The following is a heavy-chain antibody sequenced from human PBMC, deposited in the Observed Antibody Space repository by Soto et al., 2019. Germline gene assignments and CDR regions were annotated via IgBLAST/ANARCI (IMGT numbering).Heavy chain of an antibody. D-gene: IGHD6-13*01. Sequence: PGGSLRLSCAASGFTFSSYAMHWVRQPPGKGLEWVAVISSDGSNKYYADSVKGRFTVSRDNSKNTLYLQMNSLRAEDTAVYYCASGIAAAEGLVDYWGQGTLVTVSS. V-gene: IGHV3-30-3*01. CDR3: ASGIAAAEGLVDY. CDR2: ISSDGSNK. J-gene: IGHJ4*02. CDR1: GFTFSSYA.